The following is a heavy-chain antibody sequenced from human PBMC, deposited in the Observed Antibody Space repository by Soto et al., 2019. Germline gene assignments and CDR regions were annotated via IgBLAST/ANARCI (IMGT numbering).Heavy chain of an antibody. D-gene: IGHD3-3*01. V-gene: IGHV4-39*01. CDR3: AGHNNYEFWSSYRVDY. J-gene: IGHJ4*02. CDR1: GGSISSSSYY. Sequence: QLQLQESGPGLVKPSETLSLTCTVSGGSISSSSYYWGWIRQPPGKGLEWIGSIYYSGSTYYNPSLKSRLTLAIDTSKNQFSLKLSSVIAADTAVYYCAGHNNYEFWSSYRVDYWGQGTLVTDSS. CDR2: IYYSGST.